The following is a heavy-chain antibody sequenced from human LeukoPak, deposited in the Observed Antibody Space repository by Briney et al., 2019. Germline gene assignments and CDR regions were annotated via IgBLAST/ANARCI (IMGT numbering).Heavy chain of an antibody. J-gene: IGHJ4*02. CDR2: IKSKHDGGTK. D-gene: IGHD4-11*01. V-gene: IGHV3-15*01. CDR1: GFTFSNAW. Sequence: GGSVRLSCAASGFTFSNAWMSWVRPAPGKGLEWVGRIKSKHDGGTKDYADPVKGRFTISRDDAKNTLYLQMNSLKAEDTAVYYCATDPDYSTRGAFDLWGQGTLVTVSS. CDR3: ATDPDYSTRGAFDL.